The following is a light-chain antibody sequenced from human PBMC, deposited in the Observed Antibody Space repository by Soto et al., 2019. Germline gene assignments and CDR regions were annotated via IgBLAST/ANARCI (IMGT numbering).Light chain of an antibody. CDR2: AAS. CDR3: QKYYSASS. Sequence: DIQMTQSPSSLSASVGDRVTITCRASQGISNYLAWYQQKPGKVPKLLIYAASTLQSGVPSQFSGSGSGTDFTLTISRLQPEYVATYYCQKYYSASSFGPGTKVDIK. CDR1: QGISNY. J-gene: IGKJ3*01. V-gene: IGKV1-27*01.